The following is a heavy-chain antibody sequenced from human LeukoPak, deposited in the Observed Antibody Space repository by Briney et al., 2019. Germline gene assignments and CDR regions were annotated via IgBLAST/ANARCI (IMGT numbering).Heavy chain of an antibody. J-gene: IGHJ4*02. CDR2: ISSSSSYI. Sequence: GGSLRLSCAASGFTVSSYSMNWVHQAPGKGLEWVSFISSSSSYIYYADSVKGRFTVSRDNAKNSLYLQMNSLRAEDTAVYYCARGEWSSSPFDYWGQGTLVTVSS. CDR3: ARGEWSSSPFDY. CDR1: GFTVSSYS. V-gene: IGHV3-21*01. D-gene: IGHD6-6*01.